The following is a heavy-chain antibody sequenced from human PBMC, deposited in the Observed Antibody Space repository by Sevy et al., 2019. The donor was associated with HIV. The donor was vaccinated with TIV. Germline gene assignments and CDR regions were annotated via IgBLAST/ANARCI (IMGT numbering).Heavy chain of an antibody. CDR2: LSFGCGQI. D-gene: IGHD2-8*01. V-gene: IGHV3-23*01. CDR1: GFTFNKYS. Sequence: QLGGSLRLSCVASGFTFNKYSMCWVRQAPGKGLERVSTLSFGCGQINYADSVKGRFTISRDDSKNTLYLQMNSLRAEDTAVYYCAREGCTRPHDFWGQGTLVTVSS. CDR3: AREGCTRPHDF. J-gene: IGHJ4*02.